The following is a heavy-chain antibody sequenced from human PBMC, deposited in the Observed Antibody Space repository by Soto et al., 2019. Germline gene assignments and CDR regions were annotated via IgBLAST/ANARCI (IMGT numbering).Heavy chain of an antibody. V-gene: IGHV4-4*02. Sequence: PSETLSLTCAVSGDSVTSNVWWSWVRQPPGKGLEWIGEAYHNGLTDYNPSLKGRVTMSVDTSKNEFSLKLTSLTAADTAIYYCARDAAVPTQAYFDYWGPGALVTVSS. D-gene: IGHD6-19*01. CDR3: ARDAAVPTQAYFDY. J-gene: IGHJ4*02. CDR1: GDSVTSNVW. CDR2: AYHNGLT.